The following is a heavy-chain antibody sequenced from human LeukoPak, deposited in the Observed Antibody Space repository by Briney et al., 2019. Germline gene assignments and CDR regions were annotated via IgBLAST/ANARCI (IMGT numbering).Heavy chain of an antibody. D-gene: IGHD3-10*01. CDR2: ISYDGSDD. V-gene: IGHV3-30*18. CDR3: AKNALLYY. J-gene: IGHJ4*02. CDR1: GGSFSSHA. Sequence: PGGSLRLSCAASGGSFSSHAMHWVRQAPGKGLEWVACISYDGSDDFYKDSVKGRFTISRDNSKNTLYLQMNSLRAEDTAVYYCAKNALLYYWGQGTLVTVSS.